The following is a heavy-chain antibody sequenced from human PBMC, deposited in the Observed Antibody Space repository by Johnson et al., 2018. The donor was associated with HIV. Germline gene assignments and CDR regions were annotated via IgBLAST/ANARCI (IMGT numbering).Heavy chain of an antibody. CDR3: AISIPRPGWGDAFDI. CDR2: ISWNSGSM. V-gene: IGHV3-9*01. Sequence: VQLVESGGGLVQPGGSLRLSCAASGFSFDDYGMHWVRQAPGKGLEWVSGISWNSGSMGYADSVKGRFTISTDTSKNTLYLQMNALRAEDTAVYYCAISIPRPGWGDAFDIWGQGTMVTVSS. J-gene: IGHJ3*02. CDR1: GFSFDDYG. D-gene: IGHD3-16*01.